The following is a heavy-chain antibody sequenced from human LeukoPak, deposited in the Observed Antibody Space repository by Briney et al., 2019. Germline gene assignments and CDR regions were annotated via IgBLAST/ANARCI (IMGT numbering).Heavy chain of an antibody. D-gene: IGHD4-17*01. CDR3: ARDAPVTTPYYYYYGMDV. CDR2: ISAYNGNT. CDR1: GYTFTSCG. J-gene: IGHJ6*02. Sequence: ASVKVSCKASGYTFTSCGISWVRQAPGQGLEWMGWISAYNGNTNYAQKLQGRVTMTTDTSTSTAYMELRSLRSDDTAVYYCARDAPVTTPYYYYYGMDVWGQGTTVTVSS. V-gene: IGHV1-18*01.